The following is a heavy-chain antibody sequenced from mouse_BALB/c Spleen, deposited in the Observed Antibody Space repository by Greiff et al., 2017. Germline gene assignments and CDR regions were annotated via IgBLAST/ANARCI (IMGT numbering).Heavy chain of an antibody. CDR3: ARGPGLKRVYAMDY. CDR1: GFTFSSYA. CDR2: ISSGGST. Sequence: EVKLMESGGGLVKPGGSLKLSCAASGFTFSSYAMSWVRQTPEKRLEWVASISSGGSTYYPDSVKGRFTISRDNARNILYLQMSSLRSEDTAMYYCARGPGLKRVYAMDYWGQGTSVTVSS. D-gene: IGHD1-3*01. V-gene: IGHV5-6-5*01. J-gene: IGHJ4*01.